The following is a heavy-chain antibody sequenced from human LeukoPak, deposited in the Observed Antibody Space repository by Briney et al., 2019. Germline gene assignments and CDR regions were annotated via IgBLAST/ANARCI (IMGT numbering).Heavy chain of an antibody. CDR1: GVSFSSDA. V-gene: IGHV3-23*01. CDR2: IRGSGDST. Sequence: GGSLRLSCAASGVSFSSDAMSWVRQAPGKGLEWVSAIRGSGDSTYYADSVKGQFTISRDNSKNTLYLQMDSLKAEDTAIYYCAKRGAELGTTVAPGDYWGQGTLVTVSS. J-gene: IGHJ4*02. D-gene: IGHD1-7*01. CDR3: AKRGAELGTTVAPGDY.